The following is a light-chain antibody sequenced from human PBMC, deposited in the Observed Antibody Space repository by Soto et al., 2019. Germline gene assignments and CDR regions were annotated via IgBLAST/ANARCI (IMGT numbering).Light chain of an antibody. V-gene: IGKV1-5*03. CDR3: QHYNGY. Sequence: DIQMTQSPSTLSASVGDRVTITCRASQSINNWLAWYQLKPWKAPTLLIYGASSFESGVPSRFSGSGSGTEFTLTISSLHPDDFATYYCQHYNGYFGQGTKLELK. J-gene: IGKJ2*01. CDR1: QSINNW. CDR2: GAS.